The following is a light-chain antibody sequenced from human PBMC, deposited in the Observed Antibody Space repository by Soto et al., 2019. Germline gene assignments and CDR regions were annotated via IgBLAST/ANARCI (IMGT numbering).Light chain of an antibody. CDR3: QQYNNWPPT. CDR2: GAS. Sequence: ESVLTQSPGTLSFSPWERATLSCRASQSVSISYLAWYQQKPGQAPRLLIYGASTRATGIPARFSGSGSGTEFTLTISSLQSEDFAVYYCQQYNNWPPTVGQGTKVDIK. CDR1: QSVSIS. V-gene: IGKV3-15*01. J-gene: IGKJ1*01.